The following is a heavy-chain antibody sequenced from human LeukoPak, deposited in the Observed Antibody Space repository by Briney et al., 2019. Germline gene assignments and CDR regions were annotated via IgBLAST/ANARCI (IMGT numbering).Heavy chain of an antibody. J-gene: IGHJ4*02. CDR1: GYTFTSYG. Sequence: ASVKVSCKASGYTFTSYGIRWVRQAPGQGLEWMGWISAYNGNTNYAQKLQGRVTMTTDTSTSTAYMELRSLRSDDTAVYYCARLLRGYSYGYSDYWGQGTLVTVSS. CDR3: ARLLRGYSYGYSDY. V-gene: IGHV1-18*01. D-gene: IGHD5-18*01. CDR2: ISAYNGNT.